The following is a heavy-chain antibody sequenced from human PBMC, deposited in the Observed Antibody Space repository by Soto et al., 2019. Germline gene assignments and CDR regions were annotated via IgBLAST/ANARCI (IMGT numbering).Heavy chain of an antibody. CDR1: GYGFSTYG. CDR2: VSAYTHKP. J-gene: IGHJ4*02. CDR3: GRGPA. V-gene: IGHV1-18*01. Sequence: QVHLVQSGPEVKKPGASVKVSCKASGYGFSTYGITWVRQAPGQGLEWMGWVSAYTHKPKYAQKFQGRVTMTTDTSSTTTYMDLGGLTSDDTAIYFCGRGPAWGQGTLVIVSS.